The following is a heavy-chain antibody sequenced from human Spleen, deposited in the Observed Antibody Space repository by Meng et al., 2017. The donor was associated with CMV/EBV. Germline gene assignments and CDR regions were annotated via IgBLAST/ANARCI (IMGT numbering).Heavy chain of an antibody. J-gene: IGHJ4*02. CDR1: GAGVSSNSVA. CDR3: ARELLMVRGPFDY. D-gene: IGHD2-8*01. Sequence: SETLSLTCAISGAGVSSNSVAWNWIRQSPSRGLEWLGRTYYNSKWYNEYAVSMKGRITITPDTSKNHFSLHLTSVTPEDTSVYYCARELLMVRGPFDYWGQGTLVTVSS. CDR2: TYYNSKWYN. V-gene: IGHV6-1*01.